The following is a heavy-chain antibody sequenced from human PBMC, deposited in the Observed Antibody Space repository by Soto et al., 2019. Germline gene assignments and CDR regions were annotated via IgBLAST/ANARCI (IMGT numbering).Heavy chain of an antibody. CDR1: GYNFINYW. CDR3: ARLDPPQARLDH. CDR2: IQPGDTDT. Sequence: GESRKISCQPSGYNFINYWLGWVRQPPGKGLEWMVFIQPGDTDTKYNPSFRGQITISVDKSIRTAFLQWTSLRASDTAMYYCARLDPPQARLDHWGQGTLVTVSS. V-gene: IGHV5-51*01. D-gene: IGHD6-6*01. J-gene: IGHJ4*02.